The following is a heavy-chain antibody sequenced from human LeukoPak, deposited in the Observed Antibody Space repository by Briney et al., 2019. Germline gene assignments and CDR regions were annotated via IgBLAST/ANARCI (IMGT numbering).Heavy chain of an antibody. Sequence: GGSLRLSCAASGFTFSSYAMHWVRQAPGKGLEWVAVISYDGSNKYYADSVKGRFTISRDNSNNTLYLQMNSLRAEDTAVYYCAKMVRSRTGISTAGTISYLDYWGRGTLVTVSS. J-gene: IGHJ4*02. CDR3: AKMVRSRTGISTAGTISYLDY. V-gene: IGHV3-30-3*02. CDR1: GFTFSSYA. D-gene: IGHD6-13*01. CDR2: ISYDGSNK.